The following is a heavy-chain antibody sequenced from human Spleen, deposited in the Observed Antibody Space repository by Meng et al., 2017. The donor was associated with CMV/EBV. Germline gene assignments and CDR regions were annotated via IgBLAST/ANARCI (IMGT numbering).Heavy chain of an antibody. CDR2: IIPILGIA. V-gene: IGHV1-69*10. J-gene: IGHJ5*02. Sequence: AVGWVRQAPGEGIEWRGGIIPILGIANCERKFQGRVTITADKATSTAYMGLSSLRSEDTAVYYCARDLRYCSSTSCCRGGRSNWFDPWGQGTLVTVSS. D-gene: IGHD2-2*01. CDR3: ARDLRYCSSTSCCRGGRSNWFDP. CDR1: A.